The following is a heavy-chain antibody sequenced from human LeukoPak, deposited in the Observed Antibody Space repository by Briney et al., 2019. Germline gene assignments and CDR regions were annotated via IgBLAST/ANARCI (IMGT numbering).Heavy chain of an antibody. D-gene: IGHD3-16*01. J-gene: IGHJ4*02. Sequence: PGGSLRLSCAASGFTFSRYGLHWVRQAPGKGLEWVAFIRDDGSTRYYAEPVKGRFTVSRDNSKNTLYLQMDSLRTEDTAVYHCAKVPHSWGLFDSWGQGTLVTVSS. CDR3: AKVPHSWGLFDS. CDR2: IRDDGSTR. CDR1: GFTFSRYG. V-gene: IGHV3-30*02.